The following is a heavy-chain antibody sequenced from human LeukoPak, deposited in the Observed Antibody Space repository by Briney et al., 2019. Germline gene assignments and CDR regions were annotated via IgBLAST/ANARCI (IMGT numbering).Heavy chain of an antibody. CDR3: ARDANGGNFWFDP. D-gene: IGHD4-23*01. Sequence: SQTLSLTCTVSGGSISSGNYYWSWIRQPAGKGLEWIGRIYTSGSTNYSPSLKSRVTISLDTSKNHFSLRLSSVTAADTAVYYCARDANGGNFWFDPWGQGTLVTVSS. V-gene: IGHV4-61*02. CDR1: GGSISSGNYY. J-gene: IGHJ5*02. CDR2: IYTSGST.